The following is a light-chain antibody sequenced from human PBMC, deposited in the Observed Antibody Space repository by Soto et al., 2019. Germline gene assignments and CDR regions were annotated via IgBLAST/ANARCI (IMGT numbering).Light chain of an antibody. J-gene: IGKJ2*01. CDR3: QQYNSYPYT. CDR1: QSVNSD. CDR2: GAS. V-gene: IGKV3-15*01. Sequence: EIVLTQSPATLSVSPGNRATLSCRASQSVNSDLAWYQQKPGQAPRLLIYGASTRATGTPTRFSGSGSGTEFTLTISSLQPDDFATYYCQQYNSYPYTFGQGTKLEIK.